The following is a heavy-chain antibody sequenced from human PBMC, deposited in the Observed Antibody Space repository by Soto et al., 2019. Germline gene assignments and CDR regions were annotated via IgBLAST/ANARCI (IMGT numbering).Heavy chain of an antibody. D-gene: IGHD3-16*02. Sequence: QVQLVESGGGVVQPGRSLRLSCAASGFTFSSYGMHWVRQAPGKGLEWVAVISYDGSNKYYADSVKGRFTISRDNSKNTLYLQRNSLRAADTAVYYCEKGATFIVTSWFDPWGQGTLVTVSS. J-gene: IGHJ5*02. CDR1: GFTFSSYG. V-gene: IGHV3-30*18. CDR2: ISYDGSNK. CDR3: EKGATFIVTSWFDP.